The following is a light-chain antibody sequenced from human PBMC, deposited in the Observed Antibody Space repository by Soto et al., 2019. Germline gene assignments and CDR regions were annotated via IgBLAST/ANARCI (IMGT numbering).Light chain of an antibody. CDR3: AAWDDSLNGVV. CDR1: SSNIGSNT. CDR2: SNN. Sequence: QPVLTQPPSASGTPGQRVTISCSGSSSNIGSNTVNWYQQLPGTAPKLLIYSNNQRPSGVPDRFSGSTSGTSASLAISGLQSEDEADYYCAAWDDSLNGVVFGGGTKLTVL. J-gene: IGLJ2*01. V-gene: IGLV1-44*01.